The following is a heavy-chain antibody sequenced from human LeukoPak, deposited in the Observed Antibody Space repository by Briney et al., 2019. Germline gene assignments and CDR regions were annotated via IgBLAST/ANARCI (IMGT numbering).Heavy chain of an antibody. D-gene: IGHD1-26*01. J-gene: IGHJ4*02. CDR1: GFIFSTYA. CDR2: ISGSGGST. Sequence: GGSLRLSCATSGFIFSTYALSWVRQAPGKGLEWASSISGSGGSTYHADSVKGRFTITRDNSKNTLYLQMNSLRAEDTAVYYCARGYSGSYSLYWGQGTLVTVSS. V-gene: IGHV3-23*01. CDR3: ARGYSGSYSLY.